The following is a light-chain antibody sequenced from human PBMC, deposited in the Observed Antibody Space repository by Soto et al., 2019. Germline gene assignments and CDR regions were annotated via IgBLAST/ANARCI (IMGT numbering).Light chain of an antibody. CDR1: QSVSSTY. Sequence: EIVLTQSPGTLSLSPGERATLSCRASQSVSSTYLAWYQQKPGQAPRLLIYGASSRAPGTPDRFSGSGSGTDFTLTITRLEPEDFAVYYCQKYGDSPWTFGQGTKVDIK. V-gene: IGKV3-20*01. J-gene: IGKJ1*01. CDR2: GAS. CDR3: QKYGDSPWT.